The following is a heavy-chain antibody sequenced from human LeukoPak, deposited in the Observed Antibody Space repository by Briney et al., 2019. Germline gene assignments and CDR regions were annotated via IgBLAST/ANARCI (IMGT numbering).Heavy chain of an antibody. CDR1: GFTFRSHA. D-gene: IGHD5-24*01. CDR2: IYENGGTT. Sequence: GGSLRLSCVGSGFTFRSHAMSWVRQAPEKGLEFVSGIYENGGTTYYADSVKGRFSISRDNSKNTLYLQMDSLRGEDTAVYYCARCDGYDYFDYWGQGTLVTVSA. V-gene: IGHV3-23*01. CDR3: ARCDGYDYFDY. J-gene: IGHJ4*02.